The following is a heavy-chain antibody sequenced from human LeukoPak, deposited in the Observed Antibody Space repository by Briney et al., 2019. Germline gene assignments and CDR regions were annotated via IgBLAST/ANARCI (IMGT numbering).Heavy chain of an antibody. V-gene: IGHV4-4*08. D-gene: IGHD3-10*01. Sequence: TSETLSLTCTVSGGSISSNFWSWIRQPPGKGLEYIGYIYNSGTTNYNPSLKSRVTISVDTSKNQFSLKLSSVTAADTAVYYCARNVLLKNWFDPWGQGTLVTVSS. J-gene: IGHJ5*02. CDR2: IYNSGTT. CDR3: ARNVLLKNWFDP. CDR1: GGSISSNF.